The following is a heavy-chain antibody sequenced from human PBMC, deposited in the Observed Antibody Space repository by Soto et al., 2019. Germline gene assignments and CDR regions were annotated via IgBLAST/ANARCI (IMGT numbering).Heavy chain of an antibody. Sequence: GGSLRLSCVASGFTFSNAWMNWVRQAPGKGLEWVGRLKSKTDGGTTDYAAPVKGRFTISRDDSKDTLYLQMNSLKTEDTAVYYCATGPPDSNFDYWGQGTLVTVSS. CDR3: ATGPPDSNFDY. D-gene: IGHD2-15*01. CDR1: GFTFSNAW. CDR2: LKSKTDGGTT. J-gene: IGHJ4*02. V-gene: IGHV3-15*07.